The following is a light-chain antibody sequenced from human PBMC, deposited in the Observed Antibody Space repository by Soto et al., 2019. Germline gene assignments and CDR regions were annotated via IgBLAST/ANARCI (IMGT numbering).Light chain of an antibody. CDR3: QQSYSPPPVT. CDR1: VTISTF. J-gene: IGKJ5*01. CDR2: AAS. V-gene: IGKV1-39*01. Sequence: DIQMTQSPSSLSASVGDRVTMTCRASVTISTFLNWYQHTPGKAPKLLIYAASHLQSGVPSRFSGSGSGTDFTLTISGLQPEDFASYYCQQSYSPPPVTFGQGTRLEIK.